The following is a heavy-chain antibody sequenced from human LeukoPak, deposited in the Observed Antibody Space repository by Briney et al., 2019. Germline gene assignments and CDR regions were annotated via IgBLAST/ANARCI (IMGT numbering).Heavy chain of an antibody. CDR1: GYTFTSYA. J-gene: IGHJ4*02. D-gene: IGHD5-24*01. V-gene: IGHV1-2*02. Sequence: ASVKVSCKASGYTFTSYAMNWVRQAPGQGLEWMGWINPNSGGTNYAQKFQGRVTITADKSTSTAYMELSSLRSEDTAVYYCARDREMATISMFDYWGQGTLVTVSS. CDR3: ARDREMATISMFDY. CDR2: INPNSGGT.